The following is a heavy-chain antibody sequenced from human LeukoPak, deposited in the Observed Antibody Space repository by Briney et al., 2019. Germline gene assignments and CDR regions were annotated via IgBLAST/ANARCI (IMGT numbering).Heavy chain of an antibody. V-gene: IGHV4-34*01. J-gene: IGHJ5*02. CDR2: INHSGST. CDR1: GGSFSGYY. Sequence: SETLSLTCAVYGGSFSGYYWSWIRQPPGKGPEWIGEINHSGSTNYNPSLKSRVTISVDTSKNQFSLKLSSVTAADTAVYYCARARGDLWGQGTLVTVSS. CDR3: ARARGDL.